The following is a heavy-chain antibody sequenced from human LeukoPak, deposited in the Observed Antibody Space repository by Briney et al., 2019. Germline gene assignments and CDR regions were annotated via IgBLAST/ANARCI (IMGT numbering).Heavy chain of an antibody. J-gene: IGHJ4*02. D-gene: IGHD3-22*01. Sequence: PGGSLRLSCAASGFTLSNHWMTWVRQAPGKGLEWVGRIKSKTDGGTTDYAAPVKGRFTISRDDSKNTLYLQMNSLKTEDTAVYYCTTGLYYDSSGYSHSDYWGQGTLVTVSS. V-gene: IGHV3-15*01. CDR3: TTGLYYDSSGYSHSDY. CDR2: IKSKTDGGTT. CDR1: GFTLSNHW.